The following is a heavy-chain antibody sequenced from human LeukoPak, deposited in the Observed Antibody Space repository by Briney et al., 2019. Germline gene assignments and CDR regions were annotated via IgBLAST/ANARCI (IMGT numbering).Heavy chain of an antibody. CDR1: GFTFSSYG. D-gene: IGHD6-19*01. V-gene: IGHV3-30*02. Sequence: PGGSLRLSCAASGFTFSSYGMHWVRQAPGKGLEWVAFIRYDGSNKYYADSVKGRFTISRDNSKNTLYLQMNSLSAAATAVYSCAKDYSSGWYGPFDYWGQGTLVTVSS. CDR2: IRYDGSNK. CDR3: AKDYSSGWYGPFDY. J-gene: IGHJ4*02.